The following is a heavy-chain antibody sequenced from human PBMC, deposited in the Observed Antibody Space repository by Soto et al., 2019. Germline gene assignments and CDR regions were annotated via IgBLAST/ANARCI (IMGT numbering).Heavy chain of an antibody. V-gene: IGHV3-23*01. Sequence: PGXSLRLSCSASGFSMNDYTMGWVVLAPGKGLQWVATIFSGGVTTRYADSVTGRFSPSRDNSQNMMSLQMNSLRVEDTALYYCARDRQPDGIWTFDYWGRGTLVTVSS. D-gene: IGHD1-1*01. CDR1: GFSMNDYT. CDR2: IFSGGVTT. CDR3: ARDRQPDGIWTFDY. J-gene: IGHJ4*02.